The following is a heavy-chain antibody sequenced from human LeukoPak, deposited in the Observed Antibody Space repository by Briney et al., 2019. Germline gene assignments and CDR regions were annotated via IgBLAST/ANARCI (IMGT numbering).Heavy chain of an antibody. Sequence: GGSLRLSCAASGFTFSSYWMHWVRQAPGKGLVWVSRINSDGSSTSYADSVKGRFTISRDNAENTLYLQMNSLRAEDTAVYYCARVHYYGSGSYTYYFDYWGQGTLVTVSS. CDR2: INSDGSST. J-gene: IGHJ4*02. V-gene: IGHV3-74*01. CDR3: ARVHYYGSGSYTYYFDY. D-gene: IGHD3-10*01. CDR1: GFTFSSYW.